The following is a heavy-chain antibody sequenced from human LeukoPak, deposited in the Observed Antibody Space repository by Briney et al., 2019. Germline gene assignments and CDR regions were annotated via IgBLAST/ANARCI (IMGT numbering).Heavy chain of an antibody. CDR1: GGSISSSSYY. CDR2: IYYSGST. Sequence: PSETLSLTCTVSGGSISSSSYYWGWIRQPPGKGLEWIGSIYYSGSTYYNPSLKSRVTISVDTSKNQFSLKLSSVTAADTAVYYCARDLYIYGSGSPQGFDYWGQGTLVTVSS. J-gene: IGHJ4*02. CDR3: ARDLYIYGSGSPQGFDY. V-gene: IGHV4-39*07. D-gene: IGHD3-10*01.